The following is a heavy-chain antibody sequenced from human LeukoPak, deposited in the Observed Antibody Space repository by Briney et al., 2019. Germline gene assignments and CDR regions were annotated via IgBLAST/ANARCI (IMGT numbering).Heavy chain of an antibody. CDR1: GFTFSNHG. CDR2: IWYDGSNK. Sequence: RSLRLSCAASGFTFSNHGMHWVRQAPGKGPEGVALIWYDGSNKYYGDSVKGRFTISRDNSKNTLYLQMNSLRAEDTAVYYCAKRITMIVVVKGAFDIWGQGTMVTVSS. CDR3: AKRITMIVVVKGAFDI. D-gene: IGHD3-22*01. V-gene: IGHV3-33*06. J-gene: IGHJ3*02.